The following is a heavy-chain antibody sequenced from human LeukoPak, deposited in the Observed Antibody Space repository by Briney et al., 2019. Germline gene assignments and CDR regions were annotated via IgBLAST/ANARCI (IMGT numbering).Heavy chain of an antibody. CDR2: ISSSSYM. CDR3: ARDPRGGYCSSTSCYTFDS. J-gene: IGHJ4*02. Sequence: GGSLRLSCAVSGLTFSNTWLNWVRQAPGKGLEWVSSISSSSYMYYADSLKGRFTISRDNAKNSLYLEMNSLRAEDTAVYYCARDPRGGYCSSTSCYTFDSWGQGTLVTVSS. CDR1: GLTFSNTW. D-gene: IGHD2-2*02. V-gene: IGHV3-69-1*01.